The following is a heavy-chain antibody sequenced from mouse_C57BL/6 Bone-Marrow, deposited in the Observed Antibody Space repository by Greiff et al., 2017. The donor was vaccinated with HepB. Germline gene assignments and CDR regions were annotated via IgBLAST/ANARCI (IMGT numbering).Heavy chain of an antibody. V-gene: IGHV5-9*04. CDR1: GFTFSSYT. D-gene: IGHD2-3*01. CDR2: ISGGGGNT. CDR3: ARYDGYSFAY. Sequence: EVQVVESGGGLVKPGGSLKLSCAASGFTFSSYTMSWVRQTPEKRLEWVATISGGGGNTYYPDSVKGRFTISRDNAKNTLYLQMSSLRSEDTAVYYCARYDGYSFAYWGQGTLVTVSA. J-gene: IGHJ3*01.